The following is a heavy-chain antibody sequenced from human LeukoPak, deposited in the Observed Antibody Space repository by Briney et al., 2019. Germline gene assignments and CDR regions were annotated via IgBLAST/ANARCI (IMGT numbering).Heavy chain of an antibody. V-gene: IGHV3-74*01. J-gene: IGHJ4*02. CDR2: INGDGSST. CDR3: ARTYTAMVHFDY. D-gene: IGHD5-18*01. Sequence: GGSLRLSCEASGFTFSRNWMHWVRQAPGKGLVWVSRINGDGSSTSYADSVKGRFTVSRDNAKNTLYLQMNSLRAEDTAVYYCARTYTAMVHFDYWGQGTLVTVSS. CDR1: GFTFSRNW.